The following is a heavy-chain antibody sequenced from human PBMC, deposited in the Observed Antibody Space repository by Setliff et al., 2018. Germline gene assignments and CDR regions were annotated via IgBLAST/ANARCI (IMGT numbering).Heavy chain of an antibody. CDR1: GYTFTNYW. Sequence: GESLKISCKGSGYTFTNYWIAWVRQMPGKGLEYMGIIYPADSDTTYSPSFQGQVTISADKSIDTAYLQWSSLKASDTAIYYCARVGPLTGDAFDIWGQGTMVTVSS. D-gene: IGHD1-26*01. J-gene: IGHJ3*02. CDR2: IYPADSDT. V-gene: IGHV5-51*01. CDR3: ARVGPLTGDAFDI.